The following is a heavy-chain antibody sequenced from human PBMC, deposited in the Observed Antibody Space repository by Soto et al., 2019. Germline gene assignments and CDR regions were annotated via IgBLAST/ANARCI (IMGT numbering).Heavy chain of an antibody. CDR2: IDPSDSYT. D-gene: IGHD4-4*01. J-gene: IGHJ6*02. CDR1: GYSFTSYW. Sequence: PGESLKISCKGSGYSFTSYWISWVRQMPGKSLEWMGRIDPSDSYTNYSPSFQGHVTISADKSISTAYLQWSSLKASDTAMYYCASRAVTYYYYGMDVWGQGTTVTVSS. CDR3: ASRAVTYYYYGMDV. V-gene: IGHV5-10-1*01.